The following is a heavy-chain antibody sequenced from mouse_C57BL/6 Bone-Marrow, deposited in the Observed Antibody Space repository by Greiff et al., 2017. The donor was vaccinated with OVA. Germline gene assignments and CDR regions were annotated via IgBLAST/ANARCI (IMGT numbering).Heavy chain of an antibody. CDR2: IWRGGST. J-gene: IGHJ1*03. V-gene: IGHV2-5*01. D-gene: IGHD2-10*01. CDR3: AKTYYEDWYFDV. Sequence: QAQLQQSGPGLVQPSQSLSITCTVSGFSLTSYGVHWVRQSPGTGLEWLGVIWRGGSTDYNAAFMSRLSITKDNSKSQVFFKMNSLQADDTAIYYCAKTYYEDWYFDVWGTGTTVTVSS. CDR1: GFSLTSYG.